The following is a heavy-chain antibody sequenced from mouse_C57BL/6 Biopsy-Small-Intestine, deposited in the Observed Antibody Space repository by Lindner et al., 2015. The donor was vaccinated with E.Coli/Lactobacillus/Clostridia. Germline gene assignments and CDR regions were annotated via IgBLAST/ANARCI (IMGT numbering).Heavy chain of an antibody. CDR2: SNPTSGYT. V-gene: IGHV1-4*01. Sequence: VQLQESGAEPARPGASVKMSCRASGYTFTSYTMHWVKQRPGQGLEWIGYSNPTSGYTKYNQKFKDKATLTADKSSSTAYMQLSSLTSEDSAVYYCARSNWGEAMDYWGQGTSVTVSS. CDR3: ARSNWGEAMDY. D-gene: IGHD4-1*02. J-gene: IGHJ4*01. CDR1: GYTFTSYT.